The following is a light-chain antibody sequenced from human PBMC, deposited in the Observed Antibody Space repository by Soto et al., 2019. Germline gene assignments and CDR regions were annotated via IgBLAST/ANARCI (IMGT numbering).Light chain of an antibody. V-gene: IGKV1-6*01. CDR1: QRIKND. CDR3: LQDFNFPRT. Sequence: AIQMTQSPSSLSASVGERVTITCRASQRIKNDLGWYQQKPGNAPKLLVYAASRLQRGVPSRFSGSGSGTDFTLTISSLQPEDFANSYCLQDFNFPRTFGQGTRVEVK. J-gene: IGKJ1*01. CDR2: AAS.